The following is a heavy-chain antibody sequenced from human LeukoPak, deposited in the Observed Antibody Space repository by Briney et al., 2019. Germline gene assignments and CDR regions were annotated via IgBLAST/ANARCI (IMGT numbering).Heavy chain of an antibody. CDR3: ARHLARGYYYDSSGYLDAFDI. CDR2: IYYSGST. J-gene: IGHJ3*02. Sequence: SETLSLTCTVSGGSISSSSYYWGWIRQPPGKGLGWIGSIYYSGSTYYNPSLKSRVTISVDTSKNQFSLKLSSVTAADTAVYYCARHLARGYYYDSSGYLDAFDIWGQGTMVTVSS. D-gene: IGHD3-22*01. V-gene: IGHV4-39*01. CDR1: GGSISSSSYY.